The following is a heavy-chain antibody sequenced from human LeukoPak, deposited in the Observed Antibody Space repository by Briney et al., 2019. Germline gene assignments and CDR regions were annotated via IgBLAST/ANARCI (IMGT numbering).Heavy chain of an antibody. CDR3: ATLKGWYGEGCFDC. Sequence: GGSLRLSSAASRVTVTVTYICSGRQAPGKGLDWVSVIYPDGGTYYTESVKGRFTISRDSSENSLFLQMNSLRAENTAMYYCATLKGWYGEGCFDCWGQGTLVTVSS. CDR1: RVTVTVTY. CDR2: IYPDGGT. V-gene: IGHV3-53*01. J-gene: IGHJ4*02. D-gene: IGHD6-19*01.